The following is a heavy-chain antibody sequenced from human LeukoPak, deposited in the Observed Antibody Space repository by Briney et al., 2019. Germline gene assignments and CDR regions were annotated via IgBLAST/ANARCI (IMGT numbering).Heavy chain of an antibody. J-gene: IGHJ4*02. V-gene: IGHV5-51*01. D-gene: IGHD1-26*01. CDR2: IYPGDSDT. CDR1: GYIFTNSW. Sequence: GDSLKISCKASGYIFTNSWIGWVRQMPGRGLEWMGVIYPGDSDTRVSPSFQGQVTISADMSISTAYLQWSSLKASDTAMYYCARLVGATRDYWGQGTLVTVSA. CDR3: ARLVGATRDY.